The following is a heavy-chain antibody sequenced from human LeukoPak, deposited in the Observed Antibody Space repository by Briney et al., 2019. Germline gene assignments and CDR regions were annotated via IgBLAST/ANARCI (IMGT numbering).Heavy chain of an antibody. CDR1: GYRSNAYW. Sequence: GESLQISCKGSGYRSNAYWIAWVRQMPGKGLEWMGIIYPDDSDTRYSPSFQGQVTISADKSVRTAYLQWSSLKASDTAMYYCARPNITSYYDSRGYDAFDVWGQGTMVTVSS. CDR2: IYPDDSDT. D-gene: IGHD3-22*01. J-gene: IGHJ3*01. V-gene: IGHV5-51*01. CDR3: ARPNITSYYDSRGYDAFDV.